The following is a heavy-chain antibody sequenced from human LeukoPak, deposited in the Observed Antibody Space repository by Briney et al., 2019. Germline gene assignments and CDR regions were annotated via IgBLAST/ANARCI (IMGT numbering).Heavy chain of an antibody. V-gene: IGHV1-18*01. CDR1: GYTFTSYG. D-gene: IGHD3-10*01. J-gene: IGHJ6*03. Sequence: ASVKVSCKASGYTFTSYGISWVRQGPGQGLEWMGWISAYNGNTNYAQKLQGRVTMTTDTSTSTAYMELRSLRSDDTAVYYCARDGGYYYYNYMDVWGKGTTVTISS. CDR3: ARDGGYYYYNYMDV. CDR2: ISAYNGNT.